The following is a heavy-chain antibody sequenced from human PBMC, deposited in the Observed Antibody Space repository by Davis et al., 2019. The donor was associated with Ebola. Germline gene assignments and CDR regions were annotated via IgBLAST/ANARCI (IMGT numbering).Heavy chain of an antibody. CDR1: GFTFSSYW. J-gene: IGHJ4*02. Sequence: PGGSLRLSCAASGFTFSSYWMHWVRQAPGKGLVWVSRINNDGTSTSYADSVKGRFTISRDNSKNTLYLQMNSLRAEDTAVYYCARERGYLGGGDYFDYWGQGTLVTVSS. D-gene: IGHD1-26*01. CDR3: ARERGYLGGGDYFDY. V-gene: IGHV3-74*01. CDR2: INNDGTST.